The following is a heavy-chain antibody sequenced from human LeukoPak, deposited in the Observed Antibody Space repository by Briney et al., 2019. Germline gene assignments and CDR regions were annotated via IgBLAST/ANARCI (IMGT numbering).Heavy chain of an antibody. V-gene: IGHV4-31*03. Sequence: ASETLSLTCTVSGGSISSGGYYWSWIRQHPGKGLEWIGYIYYSGSTYYNPSLKSRVTISVDTSKNQFSLKLSSVTAADTAVYYCARDRSGYYNYWGQGTLVTVSS. J-gene: IGHJ4*02. CDR1: GGSISSGGYY. CDR2: IYYSGST. CDR3: ARDRSGYYNY. D-gene: IGHD3-22*01.